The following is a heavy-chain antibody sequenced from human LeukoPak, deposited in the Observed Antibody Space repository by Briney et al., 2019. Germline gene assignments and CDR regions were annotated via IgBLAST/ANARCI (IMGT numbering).Heavy chain of an antibody. CDR1: GGSISSGSYY. J-gene: IGHJ6*03. CDR2: IYTSGST. CDR3: ARDNRPYYYYMDV. Sequence: SETLSLTCTVSGGSISSGSYYWSWIRQPAGKGLEWIGRIYTSGSTNYNPSLKSRVTISVDTSKNQFSLKLSSVTAADTAVYYCARDNRPYYYYMDVWGKGTTVTVSS. V-gene: IGHV4-61*02.